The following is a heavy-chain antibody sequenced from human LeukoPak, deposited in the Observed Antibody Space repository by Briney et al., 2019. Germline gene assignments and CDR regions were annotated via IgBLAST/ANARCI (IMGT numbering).Heavy chain of an antibody. J-gene: IGHJ6*03. D-gene: IGHD2-2*02. Sequence: SETLSLTCTVSGGSISSYYWSWIRQPPGKGLEWIGYIYYSGSTNYNPSLKSRVTISVDTSKNQFSLKLSSVTAADTAVYYCARGGRCSSTSCYRRGGYYYYMDVWAKGPRSPSP. CDR1: GGSISSYY. V-gene: IGHV4-59*01. CDR2: IYYSGST. CDR3: ARGGRCSSTSCYRRGGYYYYMDV.